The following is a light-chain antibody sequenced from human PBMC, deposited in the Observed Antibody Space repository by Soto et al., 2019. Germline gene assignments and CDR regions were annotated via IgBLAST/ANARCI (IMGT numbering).Light chain of an antibody. CDR1: QSVFYTFNSKNY. J-gene: IGKJ4*01. Sequence: DIVMTQSPDYLAVSLGERAIIGCRSSQSVFYTFNSKNYLAWYQQKPGQPPKLLIYWESTRESGVPDRFSGGGSGTDFTLPISSLQAEDVAVYYCQQFYYTPLTFGGGTKVEIK. CDR2: WES. V-gene: IGKV4-1*01. CDR3: QQFYYTPLT.